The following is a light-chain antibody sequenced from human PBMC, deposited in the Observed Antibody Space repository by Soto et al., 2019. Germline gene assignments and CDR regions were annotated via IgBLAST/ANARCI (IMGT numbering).Light chain of an antibody. CDR1: QGVGSNY. V-gene: IGKV3-20*01. J-gene: IGKJ1*01. Sequence: EIVLTQSPGTLSLSPGERATLSCKASQGVGSNYLAWYQQKPGQAPRPLIYGASSRATGIPDRFSGSGSGADFTLTISRLEPEDCAVYYCQQYGSSPLTLGEGTTVRFK. CDR2: GAS. CDR3: QQYGSSPLT.